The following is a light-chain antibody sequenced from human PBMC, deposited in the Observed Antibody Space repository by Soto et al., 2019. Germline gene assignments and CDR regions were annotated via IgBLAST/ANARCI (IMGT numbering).Light chain of an antibody. V-gene: IGKV3-20*01. CDR3: QQFDSSRIYS. Sequence: EILLTQSPGTLSLSPGETATLSCRASQSVTSTYLAWNQQRPGQSPRLIIYGGSTRATGFPDRFSGGGSGTDFTLTISRLEPEDSAVYYCHCQQFDSSRIYSFGQGTKLEI. CDR1: QSVTSTY. CDR2: GGS. J-gene: IGKJ2*03.